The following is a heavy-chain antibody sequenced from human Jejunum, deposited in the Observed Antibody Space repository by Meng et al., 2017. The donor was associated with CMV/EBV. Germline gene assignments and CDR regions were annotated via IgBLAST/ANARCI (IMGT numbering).Heavy chain of an antibody. CDR2: ITGPGNTI. CDR1: GLNLNSYE. V-gene: IGHV3-48*03. D-gene: IGHD4-11*01. CDR3: ARLQWAAFDY. J-gene: IGHJ4*02. Sequence: LAMSGLNLNSYEMNWVRQAPGKGLEWVAYITGPGNTIYYADSVRGRFTISRDNAKNSLFLQMSGLRAEDTAVYYCARLQWAAFDYWGQGALVTVSS.